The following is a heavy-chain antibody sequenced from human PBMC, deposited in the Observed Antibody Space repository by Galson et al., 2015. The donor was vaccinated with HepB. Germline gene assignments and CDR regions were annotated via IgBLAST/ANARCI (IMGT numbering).Heavy chain of an antibody. CDR1: GFTFSSYA. CDR3: AKEGAAAAGASPYYMDV. V-gene: IGHV3-23*01. Sequence: SLRLSCAASGFTFSSYAMNWVRQAPGKGLEWVPAISGSGGSNYADSVKGRFTISRDNSKNTLYVQMNSLRAEDTAVYYCAKEGAAAAGASPYYMDVWGKGTTVTVSS. J-gene: IGHJ6*03. CDR2: ISGSGGS. D-gene: IGHD6-13*01.